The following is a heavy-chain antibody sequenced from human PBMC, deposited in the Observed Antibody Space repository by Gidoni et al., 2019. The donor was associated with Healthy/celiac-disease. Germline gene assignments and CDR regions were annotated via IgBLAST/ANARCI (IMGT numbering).Heavy chain of an antibody. Sequence: EVQLVESGGGLVKPGGSLRLSCAASGFTCSNAWMNWVRQAPGKGLEWVGRIKSKTDGGTTDYAAPVKGRFTISRDDSKNTLYLQMNSLKTEDTAVYYCTTALRYYDSSGYYYAWGQGTLVTVSS. CDR2: IKSKTDGGTT. D-gene: IGHD3-22*01. CDR1: GFTCSNAW. J-gene: IGHJ5*02. CDR3: TTALRYYDSSGYYYA. V-gene: IGHV3-15*07.